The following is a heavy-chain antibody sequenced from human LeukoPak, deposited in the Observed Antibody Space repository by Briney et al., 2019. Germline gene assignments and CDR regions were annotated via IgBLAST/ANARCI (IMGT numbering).Heavy chain of an antibody. CDR2: INPNSCGT. CDR3: ARAWRISGSYSGFAY. Sequence: ASVKVSCKASGYTFTGYYMHWVRQAPGQGLEWMGRINPNSCGTNYAQKFQGRVTITRDTSISTAYMELSRLRSDDTAVYYRARAWRISGSYSGFAYWGQGTLVTVSS. D-gene: IGHD1-26*01. V-gene: IGHV1-2*06. J-gene: IGHJ4*02. CDR1: GYTFTGYY.